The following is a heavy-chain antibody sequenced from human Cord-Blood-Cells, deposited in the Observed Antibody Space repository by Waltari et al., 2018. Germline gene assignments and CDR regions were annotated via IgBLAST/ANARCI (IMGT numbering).Heavy chain of an antibody. Sequence: QMQLVQSGPEVKKPGTSVKVSCKASGFTFTSSAVQWVRQARGQRLEWIGWIVVGSGNTNYAQKCQERVTITRDMSKSTAYMELSSLRSEDTAVYYCAADSESLYAHWGQGTLVTVSS. D-gene: IGHD3-16*01. CDR1: GFTFTSSA. CDR3: AADSESLYAH. V-gene: IGHV1-58*01. CDR2: IVVGSGNT. J-gene: IGHJ4*02.